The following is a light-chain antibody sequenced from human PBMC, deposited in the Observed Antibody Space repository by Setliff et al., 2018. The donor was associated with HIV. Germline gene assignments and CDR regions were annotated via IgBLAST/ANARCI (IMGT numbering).Light chain of an antibody. Sequence: SYDLTQPPSVSVAPGETASITCGGNNIGSKSVHWYQQKPGQAPVLVIYYDSDRPSGIPERFSGSNSGNTATLTISRVEAGDEADYYCQVWDSSSDHPYVFGTGTKVTV. CDR3: QVWDSSSDHPYV. V-gene: IGLV3-21*04. CDR2: YDS. CDR1: NIGSKS. J-gene: IGLJ1*01.